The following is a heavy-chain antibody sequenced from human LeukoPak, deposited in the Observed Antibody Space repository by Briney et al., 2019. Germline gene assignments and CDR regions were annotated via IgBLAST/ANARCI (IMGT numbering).Heavy chain of an antibody. J-gene: IGHJ5*02. D-gene: IGHD1-7*01. V-gene: IGHV3-13*01. Sequence: GGSLRLSCEASGFTFSSYDMHWVRPGIGKGLEWVSGIATAGDTFYAGSVKGRFTISRENGKKSLYLQMNDLRAGDTAVYYCARGGELGFDPWGQGALVTVSS. CDR3: ARGGELGFDP. CDR1: GFTFSSYD. CDR2: IATAGDT.